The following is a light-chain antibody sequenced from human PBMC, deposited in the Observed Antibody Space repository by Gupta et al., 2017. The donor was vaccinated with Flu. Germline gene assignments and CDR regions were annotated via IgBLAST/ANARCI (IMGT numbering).Light chain of an antibody. J-gene: IGKJ4*01. V-gene: IGKV1D-12*01. CDR2: AAS. CDR1: QDISTW. CDR3: QQTTRDHSSFT. Sequence: DIQMTQSPSSVSASVGDRITITCRASQDISTWLVWYQQKPGKAPKLLIYAASSWQRGVPSSFSGSGDGTDFNLTISSRQPEDFEAYYCQQTTRDHSSFTFGGGTKVDI.